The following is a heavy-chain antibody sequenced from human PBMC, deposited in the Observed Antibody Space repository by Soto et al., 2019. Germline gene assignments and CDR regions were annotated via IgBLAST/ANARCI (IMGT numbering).Heavy chain of an antibody. Sequence: QVQLRESGPGLVKPSGTLSLTCVVSGASISSSYWWSWVRQPPGKGLEWIGEIYHSGITKYNPSLKGRLTIPVDTPNNSFSLKMNSVTAAHPAVYFCATLPPPIEVVVTPIPTWGQGILVTVSS. CDR3: ATLPPPIEVVVTPIPT. V-gene: IGHV4-4*02. J-gene: IGHJ5*02. CDR2: IYHSGIT. D-gene: IGHD2-21*02. CDR1: GASISSSYW.